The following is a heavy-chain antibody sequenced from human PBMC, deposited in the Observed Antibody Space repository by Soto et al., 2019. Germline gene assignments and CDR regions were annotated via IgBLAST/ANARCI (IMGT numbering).Heavy chain of an antibody. V-gene: IGHV3-23*01. J-gene: IGHJ4*02. CDR1: GFTFSSYA. Sequence: EVQLLESGGGLVQPGGSLRLSCAASGFTFSSYAMSWVRQAPGKGLEWVSAISGSGGSTYYADSVKGRFTTSRDNSKNTLYLQMNSLRAEDTAVYYCAKAGDSGYDLGYFDYWGQGTLVTVSS. D-gene: IGHD5-12*01. CDR2: ISGSGGST. CDR3: AKAGDSGYDLGYFDY.